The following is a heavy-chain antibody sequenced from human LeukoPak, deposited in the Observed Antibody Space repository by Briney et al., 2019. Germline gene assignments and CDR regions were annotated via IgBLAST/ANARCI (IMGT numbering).Heavy chain of an antibody. V-gene: IGHV3-21*01. J-gene: IGHJ4*02. CDR1: GFTFSSYS. D-gene: IGHD4-23*01. CDR2: ISSSSSYI. Sequence: GGPLRLSCAASGFTFSSYSMNWVRQAPGKGLEWVSSISSSSSYIYYADSVKGRFTISRDNAKNSLYLQMNSLRAEDTAVYYCARDNTDYGGIPFDYWGQGTLVTVSS. CDR3: ARDNTDYGGIPFDY.